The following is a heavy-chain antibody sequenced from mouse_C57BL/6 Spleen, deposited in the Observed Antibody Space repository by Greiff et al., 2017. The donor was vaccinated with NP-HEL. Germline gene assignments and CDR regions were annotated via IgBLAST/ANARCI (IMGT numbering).Heavy chain of an antibody. CDR3: TGPYYFDC. V-gene: IGHV6-3*01. J-gene: IGHJ2*01. Sequence: EVKLMESGGGLVQPGGSMKLSCVASGFTFSNYWMNWVRQSPEKGLEWVAQIRLKSDNYATHYAESVKGRFTISRDDSKSSVYLQMNNLRAEDTGIYYCTGPYYFDCWGQGTTLTVSS. CDR1: GFTFSNYW. CDR2: IRLKSDNYAT.